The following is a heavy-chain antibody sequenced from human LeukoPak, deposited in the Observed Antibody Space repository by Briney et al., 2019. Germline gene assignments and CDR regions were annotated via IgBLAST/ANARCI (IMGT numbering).Heavy chain of an antibody. CDR2: ICYSGST. CDR3: ARLWYQLGYMVV. CDR1: GDFHIKYY. J-gene: IGHJ6*03. D-gene: IGHD2-2*01. V-gene: IGHV4-59*08. Sequence: SETLSLTCTDYGDFHIKYYWHWLRQPPGKGLEGIGYICYSGSTNYRLPLKSLVTIPVETSKNQFSMKLRSVTAADTAVYHCARLWYQLGYMVVWGKGTTVTVSS.